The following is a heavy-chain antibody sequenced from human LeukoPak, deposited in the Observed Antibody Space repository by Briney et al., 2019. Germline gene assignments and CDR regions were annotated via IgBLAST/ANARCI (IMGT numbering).Heavy chain of an antibody. Sequence: GGSLRLSCAASGFSFSTYAMNWVRQPPGKGLEWLSYISVSSNTIYYADSVKRRSTVSRDNAKNPLHLQMNSLRTEDTAVYFCASGGPCSSTNSSYYCYMDVGGKGTTVTV. J-gene: IGHJ6*03. D-gene: IGHD2-2*01. CDR1: GFSFSTYA. CDR2: ISVSSNTI. CDR3: ASGGPCSSTNSSYYCYMDV. V-gene: IGHV3-48*04.